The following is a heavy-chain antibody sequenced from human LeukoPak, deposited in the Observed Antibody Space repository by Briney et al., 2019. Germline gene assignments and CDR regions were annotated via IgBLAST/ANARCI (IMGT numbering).Heavy chain of an antibody. CDR2: ISWNSGSI. D-gene: IGHD3-10*01. CDR3: AKDVEYGSGTPIGY. V-gene: IGHV3-9*01. J-gene: IGHJ4*02. CDR1: GFTFDDYA. Sequence: GGSLRLSCAASGFTFDDYAMHWVRQAPGKGLEWVSGISWNSGSIGYADSVKGRFTISRDNAKNSLYLQMNSLRAEDTAVYYCAKDVEYGSGTPIGYWGQGTLVTVSS.